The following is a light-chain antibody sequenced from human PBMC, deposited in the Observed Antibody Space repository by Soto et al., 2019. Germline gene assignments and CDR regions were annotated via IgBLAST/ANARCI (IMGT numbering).Light chain of an antibody. CDR1: QSISVW. CDR3: QKYNSAPRT. Sequence: DIQMTQSPSTLSASVGDRVTITCRASQSISVWLAWYQQKPGKAPKLLIYAASTLQSGVPSRFSGSGSGTDFTLTISSLQPEDVATYYCQKYNSAPRTFGQGTKVDIK. J-gene: IGKJ1*01. V-gene: IGKV1-27*01. CDR2: AAS.